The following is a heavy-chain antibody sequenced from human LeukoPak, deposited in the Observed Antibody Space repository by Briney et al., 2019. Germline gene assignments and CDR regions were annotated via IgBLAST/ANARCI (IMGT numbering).Heavy chain of an antibody. CDR3: ARGPALDY. V-gene: IGHV1-2*02. Sequence: GASVKVSCKASGYIFTSYSIIWVRQAPGQGLEWMGWINPNNGGTNYAQKFQGRVTMTRDMSISTAYMELSRLRSDDTAVYYCARGPALDYWGQGTLVTVSS. CDR2: INPNNGGT. D-gene: IGHD3-3*02. CDR1: GYIFTSYS. J-gene: IGHJ4*02.